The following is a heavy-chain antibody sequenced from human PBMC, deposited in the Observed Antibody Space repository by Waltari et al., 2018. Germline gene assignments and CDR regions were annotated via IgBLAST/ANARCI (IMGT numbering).Heavy chain of an antibody. CDR3: ARQLWFGVDNWFDP. Sequence: QLQLQESGPGLVKPSETLSLTCTVSGGSISSSSYYWGWIRQPPGKGLEWIGRIYYSGSTYYNPSLKSRVTISVDTSKNQFSLKLSSVTAADTAVYYCARQLWFGVDNWFDPWGQGTLVTVSS. CDR1: GGSISSSSYY. V-gene: IGHV4-39*07. CDR2: IYYSGST. D-gene: IGHD3-10*01. J-gene: IGHJ5*02.